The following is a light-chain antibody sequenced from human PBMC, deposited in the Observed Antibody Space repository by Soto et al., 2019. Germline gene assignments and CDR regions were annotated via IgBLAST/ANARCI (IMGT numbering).Light chain of an antibody. CDR1: PRVNSSY. CDR2: GAS. V-gene: IGKV3-20*01. CDR3: QQYVNSPVT. Sequence: EIVLTQSPDTLYLSPGEGATLSCRASPRVNSSYLAWYQQKHDQAPRLLISGASDRAAGVPARVSGSGSGTDFTLTISRLEPEDFAVYYCQQYVNSPVTFGQGTRLQIK. J-gene: IGKJ2*01.